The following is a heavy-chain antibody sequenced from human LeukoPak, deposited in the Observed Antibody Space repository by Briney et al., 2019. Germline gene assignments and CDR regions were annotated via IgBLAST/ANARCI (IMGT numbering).Heavy chain of an antibody. D-gene: IGHD3-22*01. V-gene: IGHV3-7*01. CDR3: ARDAGRGYYDSSGYYYAFDY. Sequence: GGSLRLSCAASGFTFSSYWMSWVRQAPGKGLEWVANIKQDGSEKYYVDSVKGRFTISRDNAKNSLYLQMNSLRAEDTAVYYCARDAGRGYYDSSGYYYAFDYWGQGTLVTVSS. CDR1: GFTFSSYW. J-gene: IGHJ4*02. CDR2: IKQDGSEK.